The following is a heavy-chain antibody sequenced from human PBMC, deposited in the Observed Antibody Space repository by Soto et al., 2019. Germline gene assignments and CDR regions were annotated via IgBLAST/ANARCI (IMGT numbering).Heavy chain of an antibody. D-gene: IGHD2-2*01. CDR2: ISLYSDGT. CDR3: ARVVPGAEAWFGT. Sequence: GXSVKGSCKTSGYPFSNYGSTWVRQAPGQPLEWLGWISLYSDGTNYAQKFQGRVSMTTDTSTTTAYMELRSLRSDDTAVYYCARVVPGAEAWFGTWGQGTLVTVS. V-gene: IGHV1-18*01. J-gene: IGHJ5*02. CDR1: GYPFSNYG.